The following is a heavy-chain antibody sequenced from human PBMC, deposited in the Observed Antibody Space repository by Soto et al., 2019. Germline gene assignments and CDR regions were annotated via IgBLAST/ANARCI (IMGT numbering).Heavy chain of an antibody. CDR1: GYIFTYRY. Sequence: SVKVSCKASGYIFTYRYLYWVRQAPGQALEWMGWTIPYNGNTNYAQKFQDRFSITRESSLSTVYMELRSLRSDDTGMYYCARSALDDDGYHYLDSWGRGTRGTVAS. J-gene: IGHJ5*01. V-gene: IGHV1-45*02. CDR3: ARSALDDDGYHYLDS. D-gene: IGHD5-18*01. CDR2: TIPYNGNT.